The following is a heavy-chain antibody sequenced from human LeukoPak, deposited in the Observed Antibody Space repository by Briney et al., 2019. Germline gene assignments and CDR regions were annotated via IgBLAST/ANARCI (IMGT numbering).Heavy chain of an antibody. J-gene: IGHJ5*02. D-gene: IGHD1-7*01. V-gene: IGHV1-2*02. CDR3: ARDRITGTTDWFDP. CDR1: GYTFTGYY. Sequence: ASVKVSCKASGYTFTGYYMHWVRQAPGQGLEWMGWINPNSGGTNYAQKFQGRVTMTRDTCISTAYMELSRLRSDDTAVYYCARDRITGTTDWFDPWGQGTLVTVSS. CDR2: INPNSGGT.